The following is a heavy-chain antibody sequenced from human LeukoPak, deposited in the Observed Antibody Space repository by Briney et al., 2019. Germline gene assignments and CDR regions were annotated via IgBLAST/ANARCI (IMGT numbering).Heavy chain of an antibody. CDR2: ISSSGTTI. CDR1: GFTFSDFY. D-gene: IGHD4-17*01. J-gene: IGHJ3*02. CDR3: ASRRTVTSTDFHAFDI. Sequence: GGSLRLSCAPSGFTFSDFYMSWIRQAPGKGLEWLSYISSSGTTIYYADSVKGRSTISRDNAKNSLYLQMNSLRVEDTAVYYCASRRTVTSTDFHAFDIWGQGTVVTVSS. V-gene: IGHV3-11*01.